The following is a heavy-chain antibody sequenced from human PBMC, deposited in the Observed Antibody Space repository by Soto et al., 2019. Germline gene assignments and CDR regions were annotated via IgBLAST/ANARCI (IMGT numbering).Heavy chain of an antibody. V-gene: IGHV1-69*01. J-gene: IGHJ6*02. CDR2: LIPLSGTA. CDR1: GGTFSNYA. Sequence: QVQLVQSGAEVKKPGSSVKVSCKASGGTFSNYAISWVRQAPGQGLEWMGGLIPLSGTANYAQKFQGRVTITADECTSTAYMELRSLRSEDTAVYYFASDYSVADTYYYGMDVWGQGATVTVSS. CDR3: ASDYSVADTYYYGMDV. D-gene: IGHD6-19*01.